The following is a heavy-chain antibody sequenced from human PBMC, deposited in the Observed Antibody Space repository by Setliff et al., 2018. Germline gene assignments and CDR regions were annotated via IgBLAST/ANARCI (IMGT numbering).Heavy chain of an antibody. Sequence: LRLSCAASGFTFGDFAMTWVRQAPGKGLEWVSGIGGRGISTYYADTAKRSVYLQMSSLRADDTAVYYCARGEYDNFWRGHSGYFDYWGQGALVTVSS. CDR3: ARGEYDNFWRGHSGYFDY. D-gene: IGHD3-3*01. J-gene: IGHJ4*02. CDR1: GFTFGDFA. CDR2: IGGRGIST. V-gene: IGHV3-23*01.